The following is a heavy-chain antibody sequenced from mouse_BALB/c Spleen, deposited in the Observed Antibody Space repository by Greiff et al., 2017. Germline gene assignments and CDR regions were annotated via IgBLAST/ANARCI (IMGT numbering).Heavy chain of an antibody. CDR3: ARKGRYDVGWFAY. D-gene: IGHD2-14*01. J-gene: IGHJ3*01. Sequence: VQLQQSGPGLVQPSESLSITCTVSGFSFTSYGVHWVRQSPGKGLEWLGVIWSGGSTDYYAAIITRLSISKDNSKSQVFFKMNSLQANDTAIYYCARKGRYDVGWFAYWGQGTLVTVSA. CDR2: IWSGGST. CDR1: GFSFTSYG. V-gene: IGHV2-2*02.